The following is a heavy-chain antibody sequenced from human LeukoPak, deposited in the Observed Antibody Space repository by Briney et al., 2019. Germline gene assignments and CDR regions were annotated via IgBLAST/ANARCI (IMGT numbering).Heavy chain of an antibody. Sequence: GGSLRLSCAASGFAFSSYWMHWVRQAPGKGLVWVSYIRGDGASTTYADSVKGRFTISRDNAKNTLYLQMNSLRVEDAAVYYCARVGGVSGRAFDMWGQGAMVTVSS. V-gene: IGHV3-74*01. D-gene: IGHD6-25*01. CDR2: IRGDGAST. CDR3: ARVGGVSGRAFDM. J-gene: IGHJ3*02. CDR1: GFAFSSYW.